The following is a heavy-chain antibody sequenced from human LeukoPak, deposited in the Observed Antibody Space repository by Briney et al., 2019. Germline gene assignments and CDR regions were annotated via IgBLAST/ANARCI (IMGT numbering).Heavy chain of an antibody. Sequence: HPGGSLRLSCAASGFSFSTYWMHWVRQAPGKGLEWVAFIWYDGSNKYYADSVKGRFTVSRDDSKNTLYLQMNSLRAEDTAVYYCAKDERGYYDSSGFFGAIDYWGQGSLVSVSS. D-gene: IGHD3-22*01. CDR2: IWYDGSNK. V-gene: IGHV3-30*02. CDR3: AKDERGYYDSSGFFGAIDY. CDR1: GFSFSTYW. J-gene: IGHJ4*02.